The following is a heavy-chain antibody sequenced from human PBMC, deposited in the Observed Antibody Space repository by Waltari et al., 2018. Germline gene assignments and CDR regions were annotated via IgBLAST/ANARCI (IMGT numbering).Heavy chain of an antibody. J-gene: IGHJ4*02. D-gene: IGHD5-18*01. CDR1: GYSFSSYW. CDR3: ARQDVDTDLVHYFDH. Sequence: EVQLVQSGAEVKKSGESLKISCTGSGYSFSSYWIGWVRQMPGKGLEWMGINLPGDSDVRYSPSFQGQVTTSADKSINTAYLQWSTLKASDTAMYYCARQDVDTDLVHYFDHWGQGALVTVSS. CDR2: NLPGDSDV. V-gene: IGHV5-51*01.